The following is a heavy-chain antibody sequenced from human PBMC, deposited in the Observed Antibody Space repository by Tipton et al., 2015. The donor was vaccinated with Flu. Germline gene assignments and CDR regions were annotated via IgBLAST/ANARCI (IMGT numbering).Heavy chain of an antibody. Sequence: TLSLTCTVSGGSISSYYWGWIRQSAGKGLEWIGRTYISGSTNYNPSLKSRVTLSVDTSKNQFSLKLSSVTAADMAIYYCASERSYGDWYFDLWGRGTLVTVSP. CDR3: ASERSYGDWYFDL. CDR2: TYISGST. D-gene: IGHD4-17*01. CDR1: GGSISSYY. V-gene: IGHV4-4*07. J-gene: IGHJ2*01.